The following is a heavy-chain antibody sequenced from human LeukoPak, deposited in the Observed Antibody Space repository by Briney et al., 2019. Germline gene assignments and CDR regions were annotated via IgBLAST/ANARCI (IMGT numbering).Heavy chain of an antibody. V-gene: IGHV7-4-1*02. J-gene: IGHJ4*02. D-gene: IGHD3-16*01. CDR1: GYTFTRYA. CDR2: INMYTANP. Sequence: ASVKVSCKASGYTFTRYAINRLRQAPGQGLDWMGWINMYTANPAYAQGFTERFVFSLDTSVTTAYLQISNLKTEDTAVYYCARHDNDDDFDYWGQGTLVTVSS. CDR3: ARHDNDDDFDY.